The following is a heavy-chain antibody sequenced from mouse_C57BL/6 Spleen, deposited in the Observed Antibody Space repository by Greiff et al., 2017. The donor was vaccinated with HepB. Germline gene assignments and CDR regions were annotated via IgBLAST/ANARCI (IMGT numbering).Heavy chain of an antibody. CDR1: GYTFTDYN. CDR3: AREGIYYSNYDFDY. D-gene: IGHD2-5*01. J-gene: IGHJ2*01. Sequence: EVQLQQSGPGLVKPGASVKMSCKASGYTFTDYNMHWVKQSHGKSLEWIGYINPNNGGTSYNQKFKGKATLTVNKSSSTAYMELRSLTSEDSAVYYCAREGIYYSNYDFDYWGQGTTLTVSS. CDR2: INPNNGGT. V-gene: IGHV1-22*01.